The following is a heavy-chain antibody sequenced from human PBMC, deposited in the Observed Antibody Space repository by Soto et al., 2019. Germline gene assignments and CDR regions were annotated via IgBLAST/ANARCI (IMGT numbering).Heavy chain of an antibody. CDR1: GYTFTSYV. D-gene: IGHD1-1*01. V-gene: IGHV1-18*04. CDR2: INGGTGQT. J-gene: IGHJ6*02. Sequence: QLLQSGAEVREPGASVKVSCKASGYTFTSYVVTWMRLAPGLGPEFMGWINGGTGQTKHSQRFQGRVNITRDTSASTAYMELSSLRSEDTAVYYCARGKGMEENYYYYGLDIWGQGTTVTVSS. CDR3: ARGKGMEENYYYYGLDI.